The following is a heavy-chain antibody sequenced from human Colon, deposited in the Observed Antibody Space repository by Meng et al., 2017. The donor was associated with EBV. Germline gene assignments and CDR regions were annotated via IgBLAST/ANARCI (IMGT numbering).Heavy chain of an antibody. Sequence: QVQLVQSGAEVKKPGASVTVSCKAYGYMFTSHGVSWVRQAPGQGLEWMAWVSAYNGNTNYAKQFQGRVTVTADTATSTAYMELRSLTSDDTAVYYCTRDGPNYGNYINFDYWGQGTLVTVSS. D-gene: IGHD4-11*01. V-gene: IGHV1-18*01. CDR2: VSAYNGNT. CDR1: GYMFTSHG. J-gene: IGHJ4*02. CDR3: TRDGPNYGNYINFDY.